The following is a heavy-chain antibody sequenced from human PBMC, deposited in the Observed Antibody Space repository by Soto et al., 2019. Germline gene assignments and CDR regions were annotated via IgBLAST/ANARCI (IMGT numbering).Heavy chain of an antibody. CDR2: ISWNSGSI. CDR3: AKDRAAAIAAAGCFDY. V-gene: IGHV3-9*01. J-gene: IGHJ4*02. Sequence: GGSLRLSCAASGFTFDDYAMHWVRQAPGKGLEWVSGISWNSGSIGYADSVKGRFTISRDNAKNSLYLQMNSLRAEDTALYYCAKDRAAAIAAAGCFDYWGQGTLVTVSS. D-gene: IGHD6-13*01. CDR1: GFTFDDYA.